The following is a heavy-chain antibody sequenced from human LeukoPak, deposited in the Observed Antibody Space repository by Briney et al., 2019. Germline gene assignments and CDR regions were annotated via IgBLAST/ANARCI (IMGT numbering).Heavy chain of an antibody. J-gene: IGHJ4*02. Sequence: SETLSLTCTVSGYSINSGYFWGWIRQPPGKGLEWIGSIYYSGSTYYNPSLKSRVTISVDTSKNQFSLKLSSVTAADTAVYYCARDSVRQWLVQGFDYWGQGTLVTVSS. CDR2: IYYSGST. V-gene: IGHV4-38-2*02. D-gene: IGHD6-19*01. CDR1: GYSINSGYF. CDR3: ARDSVRQWLVQGFDY.